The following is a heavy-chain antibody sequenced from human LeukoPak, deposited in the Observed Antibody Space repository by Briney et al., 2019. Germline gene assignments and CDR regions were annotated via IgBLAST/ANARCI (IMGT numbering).Heavy chain of an antibody. Sequence: ASVTVSFKSSVYTFTVYYIHWVRQAPGQGLECKGWINPNSGGTNYAQMFQGRVTMTRDTSITTAYMELSRLRSDDTAVYYCARVDSSGWLDAFDIWGQGTMVTVSS. D-gene: IGHD6-19*01. CDR2: INPNSGGT. CDR3: ARVDSSGWLDAFDI. V-gene: IGHV1-2*02. J-gene: IGHJ3*02. CDR1: VYTFTVYY.